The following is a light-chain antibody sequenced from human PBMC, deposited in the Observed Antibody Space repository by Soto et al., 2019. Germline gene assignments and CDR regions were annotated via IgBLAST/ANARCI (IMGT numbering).Light chain of an antibody. CDR3: QQYGSSGT. J-gene: IGKJ1*01. CDR1: QSVSNS. CDR2: DAS. V-gene: IGKV3-20*01. Sequence: EIVLKQSPATLCVSPGERAALSYRASQSVSNSLAWYQQKPGQAPRLLIYDASSRATGIPDRFSGSGSGTDFTLTISRLEPEDFAVYYCQQYGSSGTFGQGTKVDI.